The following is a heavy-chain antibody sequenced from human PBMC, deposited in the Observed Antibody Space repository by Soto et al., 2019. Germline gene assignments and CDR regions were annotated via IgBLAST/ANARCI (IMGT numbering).Heavy chain of an antibody. CDR1: GYTFTSYD. V-gene: IGHV1-8*01. CDR3: ARERTYFGDY. CDR2: MNPNSGNT. J-gene: IGHJ4*02. Sequence: VSVKVSCKASGYTFTSYDIYWVRQATGQGLEWMGWMNPNSGNTGYAQKFQGRVTMTRNTSISTAYMELSSLRSEDTAVYYCARERTYFGDYRGQGTLLTVSS. D-gene: IGHD3-9*01.